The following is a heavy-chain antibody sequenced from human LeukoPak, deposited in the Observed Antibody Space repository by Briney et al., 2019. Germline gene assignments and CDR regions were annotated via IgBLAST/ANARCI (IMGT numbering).Heavy chain of an antibody. V-gene: IGHV4-39*01. CDR2: IYYSGST. J-gene: IGHJ4*02. CDR3: AKLVQQQLVDYFDY. Sequence: PSETLSLTCTVSGGSITSSFYWGWIRQPPGKGLEWIGSIYYSGSTYYNPSLKSRVTISVDTSKNQFSLKLSSVTAADTAVYYCAKLVQQQLVDYFDYWGQGTLVTVSS. D-gene: IGHD6-13*01. CDR1: GGSITSSFY.